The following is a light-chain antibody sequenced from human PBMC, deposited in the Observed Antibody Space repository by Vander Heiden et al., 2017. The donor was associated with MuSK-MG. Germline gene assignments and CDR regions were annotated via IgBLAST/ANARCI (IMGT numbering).Light chain of an antibody. Sequence: QSALTQPASVSGSPGQSITISCHGPSSAVGSYDHVSWFQHHPAKPPKLIIYESNNRPSGVSNRCSGSKSGSTAALTISGCQPDDEDDYYFCSYAGSRVFGGGTKLTVL. CDR2: ESN. V-gene: IGLV2-23*01. J-gene: IGLJ3*02. CDR3: CSYAGSRV. CDR1: SSAVGSYDH.